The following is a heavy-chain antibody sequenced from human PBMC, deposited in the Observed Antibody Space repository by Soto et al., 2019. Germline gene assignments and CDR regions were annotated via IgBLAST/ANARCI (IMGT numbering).Heavy chain of an antibody. CDR3: AREGADAFDI. J-gene: IGHJ3*02. V-gene: IGHV3-7*01. Sequence: EVQLVESGGGLVQPGGSLRLSCAASGFTFSSYWRSWVRQAPGKGLEWVANIKQDGSEKYYVDSVKGRFTISRDNAKNSLYLQMNSLRAEDTAVYYCAREGADAFDIWGQGTMVTVSS. CDR1: GFTFSSYW. D-gene: IGHD1-26*01. CDR2: IKQDGSEK.